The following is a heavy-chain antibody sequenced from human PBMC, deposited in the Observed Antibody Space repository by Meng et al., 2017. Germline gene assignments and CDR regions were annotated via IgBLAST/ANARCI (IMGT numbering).Heavy chain of an antibody. CDR3: ARGAVAISGGGNWFDP. CDR1: GCTFSNYN. J-gene: IGHJ5*02. Sequence: GQRWESGGGLVQPGGSLRLSCYPSGCTFSNYNMHWVRQATGKGLGWVSAIGTAGDTNYPGSVKGRFTISSEDAKNTLYLKMNSRRAEDTAMYYCARGAVAISGGGNWFDPWGQGTLVTVSS. V-gene: IGHV3-13*01. D-gene: IGHD6-19*01. CDR2: IGTAGDT.